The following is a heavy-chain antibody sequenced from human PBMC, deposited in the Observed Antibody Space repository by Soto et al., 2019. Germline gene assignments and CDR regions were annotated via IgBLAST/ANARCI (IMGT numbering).Heavy chain of an antibody. CDR1: GFTFSSYA. Sequence: EVQLLESGGGLVQPGESLRLSCAASGFTFSSYAMSWVRQAPGKGLEWVSVISGSDDSTYYADSVKGRFTISRDKSKNTLYLQMNSLRAEDTAVYYCAKRSSSSTFDYWGQSTLVTVYS. V-gene: IGHV3-23*01. J-gene: IGHJ4*02. CDR3: AKRSSSSTFDY. D-gene: IGHD6-6*01. CDR2: ISGSDDST.